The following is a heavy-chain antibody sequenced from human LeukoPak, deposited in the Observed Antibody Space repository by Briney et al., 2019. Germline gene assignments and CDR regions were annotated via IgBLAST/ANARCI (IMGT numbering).Heavy chain of an antibody. CDR2: FDPEDGET. Sequence: ASVKVSCKVSGYTLTELSMHWVRQAPGKGLEWMGGFDPEDGETIYAQKFRGRVTMTEDTSTDTAYMELSSLRSEDTAVYYCARGDIVVVVAAPPDIWGQGTMVTVSS. CDR3: ARGDIVVVVAAPPDI. J-gene: IGHJ3*02. D-gene: IGHD2-15*01. CDR1: GYTLTELS. V-gene: IGHV1-24*01.